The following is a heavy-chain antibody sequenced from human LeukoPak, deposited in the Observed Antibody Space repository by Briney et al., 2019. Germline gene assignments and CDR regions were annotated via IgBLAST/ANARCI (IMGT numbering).Heavy chain of an antibody. D-gene: IGHD3-10*01. CDR3: ASRGVIINYFDY. CDR2: ISSSSSYI. J-gene: IGHJ4*02. Sequence: PGRSLRLSCAASGFTFSSYSMNWVRQAPGKGLEWVSSISSSSSYIYYADSVKGRFTISRDNAKNSLYLQMNSLRAEDTAVYYCASRGVIINYFDYWGQGTLVTVSS. CDR1: GFTFSSYS. V-gene: IGHV3-21*01.